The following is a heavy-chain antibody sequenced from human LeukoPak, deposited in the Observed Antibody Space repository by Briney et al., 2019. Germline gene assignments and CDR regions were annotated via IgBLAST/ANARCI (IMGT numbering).Heavy chain of an antibody. D-gene: IGHD6-13*01. CDR2: IYYSGST. J-gene: IGHJ4*02. CDR1: GGSISSGDYY. V-gene: IGHV4-30-4*01. CDR3: ARAHLGFRAAAGDFDY. Sequence: SQTLSLTCTVSGGSISSGDYYWSWSRQPPGKGLEWIGYIYYSGSTYYNPSLKSRVTISVDTSKNQFSLKLSSVTAADTAVYYCARAHLGFRAAAGDFDYWGQGTLVTVSS.